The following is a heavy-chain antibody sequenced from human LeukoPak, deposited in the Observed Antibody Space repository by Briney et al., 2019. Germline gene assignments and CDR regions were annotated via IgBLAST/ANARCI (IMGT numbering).Heavy chain of an antibody. Sequence: GGSLRLSCAASGFTFSSYAMSWVRQAPGKGLEWVSAISGSGGSTYYADSVKGRFTISRDNSKNTLYLQMNSLRAEVTAVYYCAKDCTAMVMGDAFDIWGQGTMVTVSS. CDR1: GFTFSSYA. J-gene: IGHJ3*02. V-gene: IGHV3-23*01. CDR2: ISGSGGST. D-gene: IGHD5-18*01. CDR3: AKDCTAMVMGDAFDI.